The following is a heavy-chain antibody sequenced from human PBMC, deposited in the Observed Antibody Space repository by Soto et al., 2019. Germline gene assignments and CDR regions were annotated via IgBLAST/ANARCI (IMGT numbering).Heavy chain of an antibody. V-gene: IGHV3-23*01. Sequence: GGSLRLSCGASGFTFSSYAMSWVRQAPGNGLEWVSAISCSGGSTYYADSVKGRFTISRDNSKNTLYLQMNSLRAEDTAVYYCAKDHRGPYSSGWYGYWGQGTLVTVS. CDR2: ISCSGGST. CDR3: AKDHRGPYSSGWYGY. CDR1: GFTFSSYA. D-gene: IGHD6-19*01. J-gene: IGHJ4*02.